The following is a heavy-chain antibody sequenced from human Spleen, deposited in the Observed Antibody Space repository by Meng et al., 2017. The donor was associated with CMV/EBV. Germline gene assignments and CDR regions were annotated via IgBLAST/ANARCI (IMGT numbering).Heavy chain of an antibody. V-gene: IGHV3-21*01. CDR2: ISSSSSYI. CDR3: ARVGLLSYYFDY. D-gene: IGHD3-10*01. Sequence: GESLKISCAASGFTFSSYSMNWVRQAPGKGLEWVSSISSSSSYIYYADSVKGRFTISRDNAKNSLYLQMNSLRAEDTAVYYCARVGLLSYYFDYWGQGALVTVSS. CDR1: GFTFSSYS. J-gene: IGHJ4*02.